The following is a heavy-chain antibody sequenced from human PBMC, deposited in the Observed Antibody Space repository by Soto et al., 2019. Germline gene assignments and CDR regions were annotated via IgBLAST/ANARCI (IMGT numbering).Heavy chain of an antibody. J-gene: IGHJ6*02. CDR1: GFTFSSYG. CDR2: ISYDGSHV. Sequence: QVQLVESGGGVVQPGRSLRLSCAASGFTFSSYGMHWVRQAPGKGLEWVAVISYDGSHVYYAESVKGRLTISRDNSKNTLYLQMKTLRAEDAAVYYCAKDSFSLLYYYDSSGPYMDVWGQGTTVTVSS. V-gene: IGHV3-30*18. CDR3: AKDSFSLLYYYDSSGPYMDV. D-gene: IGHD3-22*01.